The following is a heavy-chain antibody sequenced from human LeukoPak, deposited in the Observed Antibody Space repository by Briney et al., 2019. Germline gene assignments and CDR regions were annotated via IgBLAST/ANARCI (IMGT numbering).Heavy chain of an antibody. J-gene: IGHJ4*02. CDR2: IRWNSGSI. V-gene: IGHV3-9*01. Sequence: GGSLRLSCAASGFTFDDYAMHWVRQAPGKGLEWVSGIRWNSGSIGYADSVKGRFTISRDNAKNPLYLQMNSLRAEDTALYYCAKERSARFDYWGQGTLVTVSS. CDR1: GFTFDDYA. D-gene: IGHD2-15*01. CDR3: AKERSARFDY.